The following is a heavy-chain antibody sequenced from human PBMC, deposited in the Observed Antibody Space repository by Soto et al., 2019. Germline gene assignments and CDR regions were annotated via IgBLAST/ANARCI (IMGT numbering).Heavy chain of an antibody. J-gene: IGHJ4*02. D-gene: IGHD2-2*01. CDR1: GVSVNSGNYY. Sequence: PSETLSLTCTVSGVSVNSGNYYWSWIRQTPGRGLEWIGYIYQSGSTRYNPSLKSRVTISLDTSKNQFSLKLNSVTAADTAVYYCARGIPTSYCDSTTCAYYFDYWSQGTLVTVSS. V-gene: IGHV4-61*01. CDR2: IYQSGST. CDR3: ARGIPTSYCDSTTCAYYFDY.